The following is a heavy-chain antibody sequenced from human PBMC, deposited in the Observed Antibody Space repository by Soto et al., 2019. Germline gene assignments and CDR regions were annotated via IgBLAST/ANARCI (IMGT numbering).Heavy chain of an antibody. Sequence: SETLSLTCAVSGGSISSGGYSWSWIRQPPGKGLEWIGYMYHSGSTYYNPSLKSRVTISIDRSKNQFSLKLSSVTAADTAVYYFARVPDNWGHEILVTLSS. CDR2: MYHSGST. CDR1: GGSISSGGYS. V-gene: IGHV4-30-2*01. CDR3: ARVPDN. J-gene: IGHJ4*01.